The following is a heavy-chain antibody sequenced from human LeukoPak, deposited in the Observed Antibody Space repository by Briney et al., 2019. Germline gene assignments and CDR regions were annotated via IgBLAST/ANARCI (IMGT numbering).Heavy chain of an antibody. Sequence: SETLSLTCTVSGGSISSYYWSWIRQPPGKGLEWIGYIYYSGSTNYNPPLKSRVTISVDTSKNQFSLKLSSVTAADTAVYYCASVLRGFDWFDPWGQGTLVTVSS. V-gene: IGHV4-59*01. D-gene: IGHD3-10*01. J-gene: IGHJ5*02. CDR1: GGSISSYY. CDR3: ASVLRGFDWFDP. CDR2: IYYSGST.